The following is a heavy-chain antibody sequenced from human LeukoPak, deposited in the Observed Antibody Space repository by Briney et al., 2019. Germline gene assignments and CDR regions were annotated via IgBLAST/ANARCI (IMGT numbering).Heavy chain of an antibody. CDR3: ARHEKLGQFDY. CDR2: VYYSGSA. D-gene: IGHD3-10*01. Sequence: SETLSLTCTVSSGSISSYYWSWIRQPPGKGLEWIGYVYYSGSANYNPSLKSRVTISVDTSKNQFPLKLGSVTAADTAVYYCARHEKLGQFDYWGQGTLVTVSS. J-gene: IGHJ4*02. V-gene: IGHV4-59*08. CDR1: SGSISSYY.